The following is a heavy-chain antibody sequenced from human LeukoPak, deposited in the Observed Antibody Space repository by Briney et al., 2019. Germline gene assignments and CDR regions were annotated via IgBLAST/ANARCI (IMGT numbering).Heavy chain of an antibody. CDR2: IYYSGNTSYYYSGRT. Sequence: PSETLSLTCTVSGGSIRTYYWSWIRQPPGKGLEWIGYIYYSGNTSYYYSGRTIYNPSFKSRVTISTDTSKIQFSLKLSSVTAADTAVYFCARGGTTIDYWGQGTLVTVSS. CDR3: ARGGTTIDY. V-gene: IGHV4-59*01. CDR1: GGSIRTYY. J-gene: IGHJ4*02. D-gene: IGHD2/OR15-2a*01.